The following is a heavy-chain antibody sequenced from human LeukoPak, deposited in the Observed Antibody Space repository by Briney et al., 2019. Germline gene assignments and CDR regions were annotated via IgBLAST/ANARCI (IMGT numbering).Heavy chain of an antibody. CDR2: IGTAGDP. CDR3: ARGGFMGRLYYYYGMDV. D-gene: IGHD3-10*01. J-gene: IGHJ6*04. Sequence: GGSLRLSCAASGFTFSSYDMHWVRQATGKGLEWVPAIGTAGDPYYPGSVKGRFTISRENAKNSLYLQMNSLRAGDTAVYYCARGGFMGRLYYYYGMDVWGKGTTVTVSS. V-gene: IGHV3-13*05. CDR1: GFTFSSYD.